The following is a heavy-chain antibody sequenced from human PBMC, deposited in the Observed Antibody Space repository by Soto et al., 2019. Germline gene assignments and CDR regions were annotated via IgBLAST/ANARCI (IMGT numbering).Heavy chain of an antibody. J-gene: IGHJ4*02. CDR3: ARWGTTGGFDL. Sequence: QLQLVESGGGVVQPGTSLRLSCTASGFMFKSYVMHWVRQAPGKGLEWVALTSYNGNDKYYGDSVKGRFTVSRDNSKNTLNLQMDSLRPDDTALYYCARWGTTGGFDLWGQGTPDSVSS. CDR2: TSYNGNDK. CDR1: GFMFKSYV. V-gene: IGHV3-30*19. D-gene: IGHD3-16*01.